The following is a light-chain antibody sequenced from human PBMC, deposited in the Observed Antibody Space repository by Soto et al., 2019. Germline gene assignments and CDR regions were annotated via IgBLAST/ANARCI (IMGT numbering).Light chain of an antibody. Sequence: EIVLTQSPATLSLSPGERATLSCRASQSVSSYLAWFQQRPGQAPRLLIYDASNRATGIPARFSGSGSGTDFTLTISSLEPEDFAFYYCQQRNNWPLTFGQGTRVDIK. J-gene: IGKJ1*01. CDR2: DAS. V-gene: IGKV3-11*01. CDR1: QSVSSY. CDR3: QQRNNWPLT.